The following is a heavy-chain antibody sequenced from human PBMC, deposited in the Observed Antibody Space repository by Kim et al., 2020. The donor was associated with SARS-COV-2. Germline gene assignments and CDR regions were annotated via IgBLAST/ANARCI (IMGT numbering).Heavy chain of an antibody. J-gene: IGHJ5*02. CDR2: IYYSGNT. CDR1: GGSISSYY. Sequence: SETLSLTCTVSGGSISSYYWSWIRQPPGKGLEWIGYIYYSGNTNYNPSLKSRVTISVDTSKNQFSLKLSSVTAADTAVYYCARDSYSSGWYGAWGQGTLVTVSS. D-gene: IGHD6-19*01. CDR3: ARDSYSSGWYGA. V-gene: IGHV4-59*01.